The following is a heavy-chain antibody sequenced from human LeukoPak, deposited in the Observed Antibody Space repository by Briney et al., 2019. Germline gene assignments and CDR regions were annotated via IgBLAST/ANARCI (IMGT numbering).Heavy chain of an antibody. Sequence: GESQKISCKGSGYSFSSYWIGWVRQMPGKGLEWMGIIYPVDSDTRYSPSFQGQVSISVDKSISTAYLQWSSLKASDTAIYYCARHGGNYDYWGQGTLVTVSS. CDR1: GYSFSSYW. D-gene: IGHD1-26*01. J-gene: IGHJ4*02. V-gene: IGHV5-51*01. CDR2: IYPVDSDT. CDR3: ARHGGNYDY.